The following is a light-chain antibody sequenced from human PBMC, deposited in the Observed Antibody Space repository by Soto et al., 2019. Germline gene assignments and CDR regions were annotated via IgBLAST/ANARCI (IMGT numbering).Light chain of an antibody. CDR2: DAS. V-gene: IGKV3-15*01. J-gene: IGKJ5*01. Sequence: EIVLTQSPATLSLSPGERATLSCRASQSVSSYLAWHQQKPGQAPRILMYDASTRATGISARFSGSGSGTEFTLTISSLQSEDFAVYYCQQYNNWPPITFGQGTRLEIK. CDR1: QSVSSY. CDR3: QQYNNWPPIT.